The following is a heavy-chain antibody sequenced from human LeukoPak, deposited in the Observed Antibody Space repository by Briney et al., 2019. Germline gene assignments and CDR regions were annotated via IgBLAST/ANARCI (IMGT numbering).Heavy chain of an antibody. J-gene: IGHJ4*02. CDR1: GGSISSYY. CDR3: ARENDRYGRIDY. D-gene: IGHD5-18*01. V-gene: IGHV4-59*01. CDR2: VSYSGST. Sequence: SETLSLTCTVSGGSISSYYWSWVRQPPGKGLEWIGYVSYSGSTDYNPSLKSRVTISIDTSKNQFSLRLSSVTAAGTAVYYCARENDRYGRIDYWGQGTLVTVSS.